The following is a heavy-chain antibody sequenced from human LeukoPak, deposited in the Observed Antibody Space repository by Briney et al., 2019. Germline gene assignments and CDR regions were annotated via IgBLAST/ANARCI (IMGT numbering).Heavy chain of an antibody. CDR2: IDTNTGNP. J-gene: IGHJ4*02. Sequence: ASVKVSCKASGYTFTTYSMNWVRQAPGQGLEWVGWIDTNTGNPTYAQGFTGRFVFSLHTSVSTAYLQISSLEAEDTAFYYCTRDQRQISFDYWGQGTLVTVSS. CDR3: TRDQRQISFDY. CDR1: GYTFTTYS. D-gene: IGHD3-3*01. V-gene: IGHV7-4-1*02.